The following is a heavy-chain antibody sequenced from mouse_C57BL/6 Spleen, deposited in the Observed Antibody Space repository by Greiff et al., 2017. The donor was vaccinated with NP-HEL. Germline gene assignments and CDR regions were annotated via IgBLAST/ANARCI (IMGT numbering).Heavy chain of an antibody. V-gene: IGHV1-55*01. Sequence: QVHVKQPGAELVKPGASVKMSCKASGYTFTSYWITWVKQRPGQGLEWIGDIYPGSGSTNYNEKFKSKATLTVDTSSSTAYMQLSSLTSEDSAVYYCAREEIYDGYYFAYWGQGTLVTVSA. J-gene: IGHJ3*01. CDR2: IYPGSGST. D-gene: IGHD2-3*01. CDR1: GYTFTSYW. CDR3: AREEIYDGYYFAY.